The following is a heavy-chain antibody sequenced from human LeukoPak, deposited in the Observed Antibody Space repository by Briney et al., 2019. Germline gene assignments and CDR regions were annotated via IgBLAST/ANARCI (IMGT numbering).Heavy chain of an antibody. D-gene: IGHD6-6*01. CDR2: IYTSGTT. Sequence: SETLSLTCTVSGDSISTYYWSWIRQPAGGGLEWIGRIYTSGTTNYNPSLKVRVTMSVDTSKSQLSLKLRSVTAADTAVYFCARGPRVSEDYYYGMDVWGQGTTVTVSS. CDR3: ARGPRVSEDYYYGMDV. V-gene: IGHV4-4*07. J-gene: IGHJ6*02. CDR1: GDSISTYY.